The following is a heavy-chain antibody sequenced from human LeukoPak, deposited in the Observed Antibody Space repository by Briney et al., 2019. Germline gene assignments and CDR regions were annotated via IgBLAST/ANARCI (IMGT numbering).Heavy chain of an antibody. CDR1: GFTFSSYA. J-gene: IGHJ5*02. V-gene: IGHV3-23*01. Sequence: GGSLRLSCAASGFTFSSYAMSWVRQAPGKGLEWVSAISGSGGSTYYADSVKGRFTISRDNSKNTLYLQMNSLRAEDTAVYYCAKGGIVATMLGWFDPWGQGTLVTVSS. D-gene: IGHD5-12*01. CDR2: ISGSGGST. CDR3: AKGGIVATMLGWFDP.